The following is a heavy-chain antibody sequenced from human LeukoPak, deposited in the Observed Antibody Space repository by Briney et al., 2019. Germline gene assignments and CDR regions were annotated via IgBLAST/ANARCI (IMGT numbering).Heavy chain of an antibody. CDR2: IYSGGST. CDR1: GFTVSSNY. D-gene: IGHD5-24*01. V-gene: IGHV3-66*01. Sequence: AGGSLRLSCAASGFTVSSNYMSRVRQAPGKGLEWVSVIYSGGSTYYADSVKGRFTISRDNSKNTLYLQMNSLRAEDTAVYYCARDSREGYFQHWGQGTLVTVSS. J-gene: IGHJ1*01. CDR3: ARDSREGYFQH.